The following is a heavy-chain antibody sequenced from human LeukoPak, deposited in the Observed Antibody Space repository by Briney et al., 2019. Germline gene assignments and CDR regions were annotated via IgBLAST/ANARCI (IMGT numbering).Heavy chain of an antibody. D-gene: IGHD6-19*01. Sequence: GASVKVSCKASGGTFSSYAISWVRQAPGQGLEWMGGIIPIFGTANYAQKFQGRVTITADESTSTAYMELRSLRSDDTAVYYCARVRGVAVAGSIDYWGQGTLVTVPS. J-gene: IGHJ4*02. CDR2: IIPIFGTA. V-gene: IGHV1-69*13. CDR1: GGTFSSYA. CDR3: ARVRGVAVAGSIDY.